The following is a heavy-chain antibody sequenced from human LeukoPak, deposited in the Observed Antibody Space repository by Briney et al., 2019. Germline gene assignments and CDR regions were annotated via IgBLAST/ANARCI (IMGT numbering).Heavy chain of an antibody. Sequence: GGSLRLSCAASGFTFSSYSMNWVRQAPGKGLEWVSSISSSSSYIYYVDSVKGRFTISRDNAKNSLYLQMNSLRAEDTAVYYCASCSGGSCYSGRIDYWGQGTLVTVS. CDR3: ASCSGGSCYSGRIDY. V-gene: IGHV3-21*01. D-gene: IGHD2-15*01. CDR1: GFTFSSYS. J-gene: IGHJ4*02. CDR2: ISSSSSYI.